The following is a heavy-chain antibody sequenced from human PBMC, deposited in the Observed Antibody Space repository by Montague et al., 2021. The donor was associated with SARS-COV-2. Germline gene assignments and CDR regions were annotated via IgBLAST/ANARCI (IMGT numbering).Heavy chain of an antibody. Sequence: SETLSLTCSVSGGSISTTNWWSWVRQPPGKGLEWIGEISHNGNTNYNSSVRSRVTISLDKSKNQFSLKLSSVTAADTAVYYCARAMIVVTRDIWGRGTKVIVST. V-gene: IGHV4-4*02. D-gene: IGHD3-22*01. CDR1: GGSISTTNW. J-gene: IGHJ3*02. CDR3: ARAMIVVTRDI. CDR2: ISHNGNT.